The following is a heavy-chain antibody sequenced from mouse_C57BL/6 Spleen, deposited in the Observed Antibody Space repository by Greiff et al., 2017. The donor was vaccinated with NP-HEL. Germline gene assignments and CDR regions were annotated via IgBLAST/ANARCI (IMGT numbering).Heavy chain of an antibody. CDR1: GFTFSSYA. D-gene: IGHD1-1*01. CDR2: ISSGGDYI. CDR3: TRDPLYYGSSGDAMDY. J-gene: IGHJ4*01. V-gene: IGHV5-9-1*02. Sequence: EVMLVESGEGLVKPGGSLKLSCAASGFTFSSYAMSWVRQTPEKRLEWVAYISSGGDYIYYADTVKGRFTISRDNARNTLYLQMSSLKSEDTAMYYCTRDPLYYGSSGDAMDYWGQGTSVTVSS.